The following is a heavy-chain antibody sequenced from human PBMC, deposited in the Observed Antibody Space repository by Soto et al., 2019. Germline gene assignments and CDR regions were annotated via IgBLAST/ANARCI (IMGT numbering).Heavy chain of an antibody. CDR3: AGCAISGGDSYFAY. CDR1: GYTFTHYY. J-gene: IGHJ4*02. D-gene: IGHD2-21*01. Sequence: QVQLVQSGAEVRKPGASVKLSCQASGYTFTHYYIHWVRRAPGQGLDWLGIINPATRTTSYAQTFQRRGAMTTDTSASTVDLELSGLAAEDTAVYYCAGCAISGGDSYFAYWGQGTLVTVSS. CDR2: INPATRTT. V-gene: IGHV1-46*01.